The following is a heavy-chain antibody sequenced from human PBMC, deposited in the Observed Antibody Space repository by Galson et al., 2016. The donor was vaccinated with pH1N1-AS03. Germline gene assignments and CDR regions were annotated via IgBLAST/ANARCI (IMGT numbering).Heavy chain of an antibody. Sequence: ETLSLTCAVSGGSMSHVSGSGLRQARGKGRVGRGGGESRGGSSSHPSRTVRVAISVDTSKNQFSLKLNSVTAADAAVYYCATGLGWTADDWGQGTLVTVSS. CDR2: GESRGGS. CDR1: GGSMSHVS. J-gene: IGHJ4*02. V-gene: IGHV4-4*07. D-gene: IGHD4-23*01. CDR3: ATGLGWTADD.